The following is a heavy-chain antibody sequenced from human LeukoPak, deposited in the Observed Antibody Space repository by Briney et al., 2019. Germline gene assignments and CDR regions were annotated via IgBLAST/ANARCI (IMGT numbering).Heavy chain of an antibody. V-gene: IGHV4-30-2*01. CDR2: IYQSGTT. D-gene: IGHD3-3*01. Sequence: SETLSLTCTVSGGSISSGFYYWSWIRQPPGKGLEWIGYIYQSGTTYYNLSLKSRVTISVDRSKNQFSLKLRSVTAADTAVYYCARAEWSAPLNWFDPWGQGTLVTVSS. CDR1: GGSISSGFYY. CDR3: ARAEWSAPLNWFDP. J-gene: IGHJ5*02.